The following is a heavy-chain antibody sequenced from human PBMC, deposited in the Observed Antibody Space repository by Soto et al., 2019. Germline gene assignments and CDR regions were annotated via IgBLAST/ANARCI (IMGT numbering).Heavy chain of an antibody. CDR2: INQDGGVT. J-gene: IGHJ4*02. Sequence: GGSLRLSCVASGFTSISSFMGWIRQAPGKGLEWVANINQDGGVTYYVDSVEGRFTISRDNTKDSLYLQMNSLRGEDTAIYYCARYYRGSGRYFFDYWGQGTPVTVSS. CDR1: GFTSISSF. D-gene: IGHD6-19*01. CDR3: ARYYRGSGRYFFDY. V-gene: IGHV3-7*03.